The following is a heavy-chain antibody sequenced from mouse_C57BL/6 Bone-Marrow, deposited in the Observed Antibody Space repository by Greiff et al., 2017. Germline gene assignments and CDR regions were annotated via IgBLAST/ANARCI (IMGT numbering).Heavy chain of an antibody. CDR2: IAPSDSYT. J-gene: IGHJ1*03. Sequence: QVQLQQPGAELVMPGASVKLSCKASGYTFTSYWMHWVKQRPGQGLEWIGEIAPSDSYTNYNQKFKSKSTLTVDKSSSTAYMQLSSLTSEDSAVYYCAREIYLGYFDVWGTGTTVTVSS. CDR1: GYTFTSYW. V-gene: IGHV1-69*01. CDR3: AREIYLGYFDV. D-gene: IGHD1-1*01.